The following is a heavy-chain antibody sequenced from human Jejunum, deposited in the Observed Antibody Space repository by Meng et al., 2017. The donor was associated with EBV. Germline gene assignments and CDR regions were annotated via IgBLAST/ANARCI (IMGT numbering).Heavy chain of an antibody. J-gene: IGHJ4*02. D-gene: IGHD3-10*01. Sequence: QVQLVESXXXXXQXXWXXRLSCAASGFTFSTHGMHWVRQAPGKGLEWVAVISDDGSNKYYVDSVKGRFTISRDNSKNTLYLQMNSLRAEDTAVYYCAKDTGRATYGSGSYYAYWGQGTLVTVSS. CDR2: ISDDGSNK. CDR1: GFTFSTHG. CDR3: AKDTGRATYGSGSYYAY. V-gene: IGHV3-30*18.